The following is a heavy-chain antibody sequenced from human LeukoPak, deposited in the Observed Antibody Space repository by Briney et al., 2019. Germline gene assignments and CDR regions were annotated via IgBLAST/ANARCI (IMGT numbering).Heavy chain of an antibody. CDR2: IKSKTDGGTT. CDR3: TTPYCGGDCLDDY. CDR1: GFTFSNAW. D-gene: IGHD2-21*02. V-gene: IGHV3-15*01. J-gene: IGHJ4*02. Sequence: PGRSLRLSCAASGFTFSNAWMSWVRQAPGKGLEWVGRIKSKTDGGTTDYAAPVKGRFTISRDDSKNTLYLQMNSLKTEDTAVYYCTTPYCGGDCLDDYWGQGTLVTVSS.